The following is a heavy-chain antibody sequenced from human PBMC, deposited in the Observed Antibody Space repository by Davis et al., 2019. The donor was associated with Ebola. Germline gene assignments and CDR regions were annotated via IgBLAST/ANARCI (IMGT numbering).Heavy chain of an antibody. D-gene: IGHD6-19*01. CDR2: IYSGGST. CDR1: GFTVSSNY. J-gene: IGHJ6*02. CDR3: ARDQGIAVAGRMRYYYYGMDV. Sequence: PGGSLRLSCAASGFTVSSNYMSWVRQAPGKGLEWVSVIYSGGSTYYADSVKGRFTISRHNSKNTLYLQMNSLRAEDTAVYYCARDQGIAVAGRMRYYYYGMDVWGQGTTVTVSS. V-gene: IGHV3-53*04.